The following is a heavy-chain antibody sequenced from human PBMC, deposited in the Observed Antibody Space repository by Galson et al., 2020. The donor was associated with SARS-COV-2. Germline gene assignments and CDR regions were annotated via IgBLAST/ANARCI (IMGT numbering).Heavy chain of an antibody. CDR2: ISYDGSNK. Sequence: GGSLRLSCAASGFTFSSYAMHWVRQAPGKGLEWVAVISYDGSNKYYADSVKGRFTISRDNSKNTLYLQMNSLRAEDTAVYYCATVPGYEDYWGQGTLVTVSS. CDR1: GFTFSSYA. J-gene: IGHJ4*02. V-gene: IGHV3-30*04. D-gene: IGHD5-12*01. CDR3: ATVPGYEDY.